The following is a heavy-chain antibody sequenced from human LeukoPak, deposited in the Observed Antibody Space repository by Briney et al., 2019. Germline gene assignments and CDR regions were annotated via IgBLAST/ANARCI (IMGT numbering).Heavy chain of an antibody. Sequence: SETLSLTCSVSGYSIRSGYYWGWIRQPPGKGLEWIGSIYQSGNTYYNESLRSRVTIPVDTSKNQFSLKLTSVTAADTALYYCARVPGPNWFDPWGQGTLVIVSS. J-gene: IGHJ5*02. CDR2: IYQSGNT. CDR3: ARVPGPNWFDP. V-gene: IGHV4-38-2*02. CDR1: GYSIRSGYY.